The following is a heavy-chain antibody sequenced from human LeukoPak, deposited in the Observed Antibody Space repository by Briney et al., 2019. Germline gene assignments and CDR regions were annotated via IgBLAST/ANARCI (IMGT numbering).Heavy chain of an antibody. J-gene: IGHJ4*02. Sequence: PSETLSLTCSVSGDSISSSGYYWGWIRQPPGKGLEWIGSMYYGGNTYYNASLKSRVTISVDTPKNLFSLKLNSVTAADTGVYYCARSKNGKCDYWGQGTLVTVSS. CDR2: MYYGGNT. D-gene: IGHD1-26*01. CDR3: ARSKNGKCDY. CDR1: GDSISSSGYY. V-gene: IGHV4-39*07.